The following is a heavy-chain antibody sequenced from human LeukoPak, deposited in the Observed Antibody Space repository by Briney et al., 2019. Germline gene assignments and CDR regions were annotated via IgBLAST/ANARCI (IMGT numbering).Heavy chain of an antibody. CDR3: ARAFADYYDSTYFDY. D-gene: IGHD3-22*01. J-gene: IGHJ4*02. Sequence: ASVKVSCKASGYTFTGYYMHWVRQAPGQGLEWMGWINPNSGGTNYAQKFQGRVTMTRDTSISTAYMELSRLRSDDTAVYYCARAFADYYDSTYFDYWGQGTLVTVSS. V-gene: IGHV1-2*02. CDR1: GYTFTGYY. CDR2: INPNSGGT.